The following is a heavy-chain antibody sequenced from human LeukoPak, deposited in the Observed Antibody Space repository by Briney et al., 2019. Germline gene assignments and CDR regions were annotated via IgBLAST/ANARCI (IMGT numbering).Heavy chain of an antibody. J-gene: IGHJ4*02. CDR2: ISGSGDST. CDR1: GFTFSSYA. CDR3: AKARAVNWNYPFDY. Sequence: GGSLRLSCAASGFTFSSYAMSWVRQAPGKGLEWVSAISGSGDSTYYADSVKGRFTISRDNSKNTLYLQMNSLRAEDTAVYYCAKARAVNWNYPFDYWGQGTLVTVSS. D-gene: IGHD1-7*01. V-gene: IGHV3-23*01.